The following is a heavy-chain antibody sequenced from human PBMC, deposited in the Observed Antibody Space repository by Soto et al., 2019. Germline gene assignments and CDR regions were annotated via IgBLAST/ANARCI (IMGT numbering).Heavy chain of an antibody. V-gene: IGHV4-31*01. CDR3: ARAGSSMGYYTYYGFDV. CDR2: IYHTGRT. CDR1: GVPITTGGYY. J-gene: IGHJ6*02. Sequence: LSLTCNVSGVPITTGGYYWSWIRQHPGKGLEWMGYIYHTGRTYYNPSLKSQSTISIDTSKNQFSLTLSSVTGADTAMYYCARAGSSMGYYTYYGFDVWGQGTSVTV. D-gene: IGHD2-2*02.